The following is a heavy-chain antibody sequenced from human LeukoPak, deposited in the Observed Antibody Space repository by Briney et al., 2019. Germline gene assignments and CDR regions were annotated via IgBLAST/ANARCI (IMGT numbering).Heavy chain of an antibody. V-gene: IGHV1-2*02. J-gene: IGHJ6*03. CDR1: GFTLTGYY. D-gene: IGHD2-21*01. Sequence: ASVKVSCKASGFTLTGYYMHWVRQDPRQGLQWMGWIKPNSGDTDYAQKFQGRVTMTRDTSISTVYMELSSLRSDDTAVYYCARADLVPAGEYHYWYIEVWGKGTTVTVSS. CDR2: IKPNSGDT. CDR3: ARADLVPAGEYHYWYIEV.